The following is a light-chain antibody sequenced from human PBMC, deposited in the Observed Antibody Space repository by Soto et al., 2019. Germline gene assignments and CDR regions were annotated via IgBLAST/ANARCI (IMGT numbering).Light chain of an antibody. V-gene: IGLV2-8*01. CDR1: GGDVGGYNY. J-gene: IGLJ1*01. CDR3: SSYAGFNNYV. Sequence: QSALTQPPSASGSPGQSVTISCTGAGGDVGGYNYVSWYQQHPGKVPRLIIYDVNKRPSGVPDRFSGSKSDNTASLTVSGLQAEDEAEYYCSSYAGFNNYVFGTGTRSPS. CDR2: DVN.